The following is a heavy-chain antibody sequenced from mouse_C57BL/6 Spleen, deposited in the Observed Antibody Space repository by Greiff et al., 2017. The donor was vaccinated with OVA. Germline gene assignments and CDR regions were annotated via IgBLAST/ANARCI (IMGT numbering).Heavy chain of an antibody. Sequence: EVQLQESGPGLVKPSQSLSLTCSVTGYSITSGYYWNWIRQFPGNKLEWMGYISYDGSNNYNPSLKNRISITRDTSKNQFFLKLNSVTTEDTATYYCAGDYHWGQGTLVTVSA. CDR2: ISYDGSN. CDR3: AGDYH. J-gene: IGHJ3*01. CDR1: GYSITSGYY. V-gene: IGHV3-6*01.